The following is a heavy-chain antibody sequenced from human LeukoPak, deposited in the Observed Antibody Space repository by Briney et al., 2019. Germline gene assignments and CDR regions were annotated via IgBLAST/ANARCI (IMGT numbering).Heavy chain of an antibody. J-gene: IGHJ4*02. D-gene: IGHD3-3*01. CDR3: ATQYDFWSGYYPTSSYYFDY. CDR2: ISCSGCNT. V-gene: IGHV3-23*01. Sequence: QSGGSLRLSCAPSGFTFSSYAMSWVRQAPGKGLEWFSAISCSGCNTYYAHSGKGRLTISRDNSKNTLYMKMNSLRAEETAVYYCATQYDFWSGYYPTSSYYFDYWGEGNLVTVSS. CDR1: GFTFSSYA.